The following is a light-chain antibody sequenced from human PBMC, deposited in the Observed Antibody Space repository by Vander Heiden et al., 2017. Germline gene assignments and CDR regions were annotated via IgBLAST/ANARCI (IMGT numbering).Light chain of an antibody. CDR3: QQHESLPT. Sequence: DIQMTQSPAFLSASVGDRATITCQASQYIGKYLSWYQQKPGKAPNLLIYAASSLEVGVPSRFSASGSGTEFILTINSLQPEDIAVYYCQQHESLPTFGQGTKVEIK. J-gene: IGKJ2*01. CDR2: AAS. CDR1: QYIGKY. V-gene: IGKV1-33*01.